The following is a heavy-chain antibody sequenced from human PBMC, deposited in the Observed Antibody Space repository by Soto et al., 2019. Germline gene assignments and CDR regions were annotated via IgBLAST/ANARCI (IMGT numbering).Heavy chain of an antibody. V-gene: IGHV3-23*01. D-gene: IGHD2-15*01. CDR1: GFTFSSYS. CDR2: ISGSGGST. J-gene: IGHJ4*02. CDR3: WKDKRPLSYCSGGSCYLYFDY. Sequence: GGSLRLSCAASGFTFSSYSISWVRQAPGKGLEWVSAISGSGGSTYYADSVKGRFTISRDNSKNTLYLQMNSLRAEDTAVYYCWKDKRPLSYCSGGSCYLYFDYWGQRTLVAVSS.